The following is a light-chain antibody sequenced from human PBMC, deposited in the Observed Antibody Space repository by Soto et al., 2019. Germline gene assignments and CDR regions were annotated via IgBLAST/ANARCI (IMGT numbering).Light chain of an antibody. CDR1: QSVSSNY. CDR3: QQFGSSPPWT. CDR2: GAS. J-gene: IGKJ1*01. V-gene: IGKV3-20*01. Sequence: EIVLTQSPGTLSLSPGERATLSCRASQSVSSNYLVWYQQKPGQPPRLLIYGASSRATGIPDRFSGSGSGTDFPLTLSRLEPEDFALYYCQQFGSSPPWTFGQGTKVEIK.